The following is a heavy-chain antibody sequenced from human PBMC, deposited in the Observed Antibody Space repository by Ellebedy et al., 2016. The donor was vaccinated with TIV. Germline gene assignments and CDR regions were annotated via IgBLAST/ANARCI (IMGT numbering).Heavy chain of an antibody. CDR3: ARDPLGGSDSVNWAFDR. J-gene: IGHJ4*02. Sequence: GGSLRLXXEASGFTFSEYGMHWVRQAPGKGLEWVAVIWFDGSHKFYADSVKGRFTISRANSKNMLYLQLNSLRAEDTAVYYCARDPLGGSDSVNWAFDRWGQGTLLTVSS. V-gene: IGHV3-33*01. D-gene: IGHD2-21*02. CDR2: IWFDGSHK. CDR1: GFTFSEYG.